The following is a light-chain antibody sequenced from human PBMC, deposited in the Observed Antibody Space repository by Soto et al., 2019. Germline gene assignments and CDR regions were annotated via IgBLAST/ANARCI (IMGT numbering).Light chain of an antibody. V-gene: IGLV1-40*01. CDR2: GDT. CDR1: TSDIGAGYD. J-gene: IGLJ2*01. CDR3: QTYDTSLRGL. Sequence: QPVLTQPTSVSGAPGQRVTISCAGSTSDIGAGYDVHWYQHIPGRAPKLLIFGDTNRASGVPDRFSGSKSGTSASLTITGLQVEDEADYYCQTYDTSLRGLFGGGTKVTVL.